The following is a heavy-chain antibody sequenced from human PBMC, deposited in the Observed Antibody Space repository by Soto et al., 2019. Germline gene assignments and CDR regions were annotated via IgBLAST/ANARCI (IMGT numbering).Heavy chain of an antibody. V-gene: IGHV3-30-3*01. J-gene: IGHJ6*02. D-gene: IGHD3-22*01. CDR1: GFTFSSYA. CDR2: ISYDGSNK. CDR3: ARDRGYYDSSGYYPPSTYGMDV. Sequence: GSLRLSCAASGFTFSSYAMHWVRQAPGKGLEWVAVISYDGSNKYYADSVKGRFTISRDNSKNTLYLQMNSLRAEDTAVYYCARDRGYYDSSGYYPPSTYGMDVWGQGTTVTVSS.